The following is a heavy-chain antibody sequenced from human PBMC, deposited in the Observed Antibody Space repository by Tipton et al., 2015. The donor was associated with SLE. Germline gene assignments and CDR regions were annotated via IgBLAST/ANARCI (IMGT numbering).Heavy chain of an antibody. CDR2: ISWDGGST. CDR3: AREWGSGSYYYWYYTDV. V-gene: IGHV3-43D*04. CDR1: GFTFDDYA. D-gene: IGHD1-26*01. J-gene: IGHJ6*03. Sequence: GSLRLSCAASGFTFDDYAMHWVRQAPGKGLEWVSLISWDGGSTYYADSVKGRSTISRDNSKNSLYLQMNSLRAEDTAIYYCAREWGSGSYYYWYYTDVWGKGTTVTVSS.